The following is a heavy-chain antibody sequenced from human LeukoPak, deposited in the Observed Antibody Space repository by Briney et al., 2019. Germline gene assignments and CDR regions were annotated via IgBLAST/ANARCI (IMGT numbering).Heavy chain of an antibody. CDR2: ISYDGSIE. CDR3: AKAGDGYNELNY. D-gene: IGHD5-24*01. J-gene: IGHJ4*02. CDR1: GFTFSSCK. V-gene: IGHV3-30*18. Sequence: GGSLRLSCAASGFTFSSCKMHWVRQAPGKGLEWVAVISYDGSIEYYVDSVKGRFTISRDNSKNTLFLQMNSLRAEDTAVYYCAKAGDGYNELNYWGQGTRVTVS.